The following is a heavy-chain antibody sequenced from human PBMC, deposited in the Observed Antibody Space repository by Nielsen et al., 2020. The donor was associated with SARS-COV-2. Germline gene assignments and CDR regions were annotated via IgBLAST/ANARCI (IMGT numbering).Heavy chain of an antibody. J-gene: IGHJ4*02. Sequence: GESLKISCAVSGFTFGSYGMHWVRQAPGKGLEWVAVISYDGSTKDSVKGRYTISRDNSKNTLYLQMTNLRAEDTAIYYCAKVRRIRTVTSPSDYWGQGTLVTVSS. D-gene: IGHD4-17*01. V-gene: IGHV3-30*18. CDR1: GFTFGSYG. CDR2: ISYDGSTK. CDR3: AKVRRIRTVTSPSDY.